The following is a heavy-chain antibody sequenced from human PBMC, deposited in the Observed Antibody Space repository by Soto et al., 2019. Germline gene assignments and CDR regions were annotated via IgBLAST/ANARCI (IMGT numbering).Heavy chain of an antibody. Sequence: QVQLQESGPGLVKPSQTLSLTCTVSGDSITSGGYYWSWIRQFPGKGLEWIGYDSGSTYYNPSLKSRVTISVDTSKNQFSLKLSSVTAADTAVYYCARVMANYFDSWGQGTLVTVSS. J-gene: IGHJ4*02. CDR1: GDSITSGGYY. D-gene: IGHD3-10*01. CDR2: YDSGST. CDR3: ARVMANYFDS. V-gene: IGHV4-31*03.